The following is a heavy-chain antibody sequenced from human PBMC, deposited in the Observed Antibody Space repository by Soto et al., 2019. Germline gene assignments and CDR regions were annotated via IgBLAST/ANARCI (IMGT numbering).Heavy chain of an antibody. CDR3: AAWLLQYDY. CDR1: GGTFSSYT. J-gene: IGHJ4*02. D-gene: IGHD3-22*01. CDR2: IIPILGIA. Sequence: QVQLVQSGAEVKKPGSSVKVSCKASGGTFSSYTISWVRQAPGQGLEWMGRIIPILGIANYAQKFQGRVTITADKSTRTAYMELSSLRSEETAVYYCAAWLLQYDYWGQGTLVTVSS. V-gene: IGHV1-69*02.